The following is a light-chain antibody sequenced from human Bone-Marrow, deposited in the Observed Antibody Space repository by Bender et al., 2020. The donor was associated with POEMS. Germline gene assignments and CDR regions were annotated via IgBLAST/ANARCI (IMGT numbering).Light chain of an antibody. CDR3: QSADSSGSYVI. Sequence: SYELTQPPSVSVSPGQTASITCSGNKLGDKYVYWFQHKPGQSPVLVIYQDGKRPSGISERLSGSSSGTRITLTISGVQAEDEADYYCQSADSSGSYVIFGGGTKLTVL. CDR1: KLGDKY. J-gene: IGLJ2*01. CDR2: QDG. V-gene: IGLV3-25*03.